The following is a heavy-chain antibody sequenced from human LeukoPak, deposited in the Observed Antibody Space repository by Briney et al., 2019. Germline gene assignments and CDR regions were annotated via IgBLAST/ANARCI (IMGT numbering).Heavy chain of an antibody. J-gene: IGHJ4*02. CDR2: ISSSSSYI. V-gene: IGHV3-21*01. D-gene: IGHD6-19*01. CDR3: ASMKGGWVDY. CDR1: GFTFSSYS. Sequence: GGSLRLSCAASGFTFSSYSMNWVRQAPGKGLEWVSSISSSSSYIYYADSVKGRFTISRDNAKNSLYLQMSSLRAEDTAVYYCASMKGGWVDYWGQGTLVTVSS.